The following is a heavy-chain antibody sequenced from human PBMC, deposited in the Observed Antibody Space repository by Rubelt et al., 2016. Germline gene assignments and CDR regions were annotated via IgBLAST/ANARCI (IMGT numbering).Heavy chain of an antibody. CDR1: GGSMRTYY. CDR3: ARVLGYYDSGGYYSSGIDY. J-gene: IGHJ4*02. Sequence: QVQLQESGPGLVNPSETLSLTCTVSGGSMRTYYWSWIRQPPGKRLEWIGSVYYSGSTYYNPSLKSRVTISVDTSKNQFSQKAVCVSAGDTAVYYWARVLGYYDSGGYYSSGIDYWGQGALVTVSS. D-gene: IGHD3-22*01. V-gene: IGHV4-59*12. CDR2: VYYSGST.